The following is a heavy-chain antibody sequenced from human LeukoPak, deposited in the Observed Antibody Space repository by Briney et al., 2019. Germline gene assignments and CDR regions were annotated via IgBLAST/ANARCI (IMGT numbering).Heavy chain of an antibody. V-gene: IGHV4-4*07. D-gene: IGHD7-27*01. CDR1: GGSISSYY. CDR3: ARVSWGSGYYYYMDV. CDR2: IYTSGST. Sequence: SETLSLTCTVSGGSISSYYWSWIRQPAGKGLEWIGRIYTSGSTNYNPSLKSRVTISVDTSKNQFSLKLSSVTAADTAVYYCARVSWGSGYYYYMDVWGKGTTVTVSS. J-gene: IGHJ6*03.